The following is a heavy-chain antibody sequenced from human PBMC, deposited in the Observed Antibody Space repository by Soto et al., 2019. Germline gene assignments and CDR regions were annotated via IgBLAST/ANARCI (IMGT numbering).Heavy chain of an antibody. Sequence: QVQLVQSGAEVKKPGASVKVSCKASGYTFTSYYMHWVRQAPGQGLEWMGIINPSGGSTSYAQKFQXXVXMXXDTSTSTVYMELSSLRSEDTAVYYCASGYSYGTGYWGQGTLVTVSS. CDR3: ASGYSYGTGY. D-gene: IGHD5-18*01. J-gene: IGHJ4*02. CDR2: INPSGGST. V-gene: IGHV1-46*03. CDR1: GYTFTSYY.